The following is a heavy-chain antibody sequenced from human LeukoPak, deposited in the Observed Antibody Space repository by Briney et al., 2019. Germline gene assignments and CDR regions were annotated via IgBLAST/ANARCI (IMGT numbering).Heavy chain of an antibody. CDR2: IYYSGIT. V-gene: IGHV4-59*01. J-gene: IGHJ4*02. CDR1: DVSLNSYY. Sequence: SETLSLTCTVSDVSLNSYYWSWIRQPPGKGLEWISFIYYSGITDYNSSLKSRVTFSLDTAKSQISLQLNSVTAADAAIYYCARGVGIQRWSFFFDYWGQGILVSVSS. CDR3: ARGVGIQRWSFFFDY. D-gene: IGHD5-18*01.